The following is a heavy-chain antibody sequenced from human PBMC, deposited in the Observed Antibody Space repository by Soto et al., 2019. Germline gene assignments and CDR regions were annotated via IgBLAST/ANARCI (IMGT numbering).Heavy chain of an antibody. CDR2: IGAYNGNT. Sequence: QVQLLQSGAEVKKPGASVQVSCKASGYTFSNHGITWVRQAPGQGLEWMGWIGAYNGNTHYTQSLQGRVTMTTDTSKSTAYMELRGLRSDDTAVYYCARVQQLVGYFYYYMDVWGKGTTVTVSS. V-gene: IGHV1-18*01. J-gene: IGHJ6*03. CDR3: ARVQQLVGYFYYYMDV. CDR1: GYTFSNHG. D-gene: IGHD6-6*01.